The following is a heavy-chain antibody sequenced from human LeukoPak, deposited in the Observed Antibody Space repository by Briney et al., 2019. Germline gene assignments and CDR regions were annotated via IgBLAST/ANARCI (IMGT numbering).Heavy chain of an antibody. CDR1: GGSISSYY. V-gene: IGHV4-59*08. J-gene: IGHJ4*02. CDR2: IYYSGST. Sequence: SETLSLTCTVSGGSISSYYWSWIRQPPGKGLEWIGYIYYSGSTNYNPSLKSRVTISVDTSKNQFSLKLSSVTAADTAVYYCARRVGYHDILTGYSQTYYFDYWGQGTLVTVSS. CDR3: ARRVGYHDILTGYSQTYYFDY. D-gene: IGHD3-9*01.